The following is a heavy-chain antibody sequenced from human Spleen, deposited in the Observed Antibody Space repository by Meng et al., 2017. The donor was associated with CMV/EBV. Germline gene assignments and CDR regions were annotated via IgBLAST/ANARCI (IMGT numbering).Heavy chain of an antibody. CDR1: GFTFSSYA. D-gene: IGHD4-11*01. CDR2: ISYDGSNK. CDR3: ASPTITSGHFDC. Sequence: GESLKISCAASGFTFSSYAMHWVRQAPGKGLEWVAVISYDGSNKYYADSVKGRFTISRDNSKNTLYLQMNSLRAEDTAVYYCASPTITSGHFDCWGQGTLVTVSS. J-gene: IGHJ4*02. V-gene: IGHV3-30*04.